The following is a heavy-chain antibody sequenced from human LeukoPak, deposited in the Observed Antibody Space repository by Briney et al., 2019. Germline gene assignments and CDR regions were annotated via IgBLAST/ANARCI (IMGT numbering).Heavy chain of an antibody. J-gene: IGHJ3*02. CDR3: AKYGGNSGMALDI. D-gene: IGHD4-23*01. CDR2: LNTDGSQR. V-gene: IGHV3-7*01. CDR1: GFTLSRFW. Sequence: GGSRSPSWPPAGFTLSRFWIVWFGQAPGRGLDGVPNLNTDGSQRRYVDSVKGRFTISRDNAKNSMFLEMNSLRAEDTAVYYCAKYGGNSGMALDIWGQGTMVTVSS.